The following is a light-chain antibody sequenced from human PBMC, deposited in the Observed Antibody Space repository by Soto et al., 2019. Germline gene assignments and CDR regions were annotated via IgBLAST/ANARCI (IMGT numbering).Light chain of an antibody. J-gene: IGLJ1*01. V-gene: IGLV2-23*01. Sequence: QSALTQPASVSGSPGQSITISCTGTSSDVGSYNLVSWYQQHPGKAPKLMIYEGSQRPSGASNRFSGSKFGNTVSLTISGLQAEDEADYYCCSYAGGSTYVFGTGTKLTVL. CDR3: CSYAGGSTYV. CDR2: EGS. CDR1: SSDVGSYNL.